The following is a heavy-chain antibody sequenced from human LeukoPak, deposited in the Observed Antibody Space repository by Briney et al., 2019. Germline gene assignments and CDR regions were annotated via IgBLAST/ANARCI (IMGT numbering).Heavy chain of an antibody. V-gene: IGHV3-33*01. D-gene: IGHD4-17*01. CDR2: IWYDGGNK. CDR3: ASSTLYGAQYY. J-gene: IGHJ4*02. CDR1: GFTFTSYG. Sequence: PGGSLRLSCAASGFTFTSYGMHWVRQAPGKGLEWVAVIWYDGGNKYYAGSVKGRFTISRDNSKNTLYLQMNSLRAEDTAVYYCASSTLYGAQYYWSQGTLVTVSS.